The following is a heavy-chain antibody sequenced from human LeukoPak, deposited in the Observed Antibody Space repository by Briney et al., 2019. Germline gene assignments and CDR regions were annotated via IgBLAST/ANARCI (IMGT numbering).Heavy chain of an antibody. CDR1: GGSVNSGHHY. CDR3: SRGGDTAKGGDY. Sequence: SETLSLTCTVSGGSVNSGHHYWSWTRHHPGKGLEWVGFTHFSGDIYYNPSLAGRLTISVDTSKNQFSLRLTSVTAADTAIYFCSRGGDTAKGGDYWGQGALLTVSS. CDR2: THFSGDI. V-gene: IGHV4-30-4*01. D-gene: IGHD5-18*01. J-gene: IGHJ4*02.